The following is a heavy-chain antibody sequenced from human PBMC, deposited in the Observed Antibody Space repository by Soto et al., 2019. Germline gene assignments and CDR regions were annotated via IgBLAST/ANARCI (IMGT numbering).Heavy chain of an antibody. Sequence: SGNPSPPCPFSCGSPTRGVYYWSWIRQHPGKGLEWIGYIYYSGSTYYNPSLKSRLTISVDTSKNQFSLKLSSVTAADTAVYYCAREELAWGQGTPVTVSS. CDR2: IYYSGST. D-gene: IGHD1-26*01. CDR1: CGSPTRGVYY. CDR3: AREELA. J-gene: IGHJ5*02. V-gene: IGHV4-31*03.